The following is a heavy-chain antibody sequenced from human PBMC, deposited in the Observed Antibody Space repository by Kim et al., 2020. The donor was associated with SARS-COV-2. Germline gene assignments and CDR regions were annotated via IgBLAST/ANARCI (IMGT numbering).Heavy chain of an antibody. Sequence: SETLSLTCTVSGGSISSYYWSWIRQPPGKGLEWIGYIYYSGGTNYNPSLKSRVTISVDTSKNQFSLKLSSVTAADTAVYYCARDRRYFDYWGQGTLVTV. J-gene: IGHJ4*02. V-gene: IGHV4-59*01. CDR3: ARDRRYFDY. D-gene: IGHD6-6*01. CDR2: IYYSGGT. CDR1: GGSISSYY.